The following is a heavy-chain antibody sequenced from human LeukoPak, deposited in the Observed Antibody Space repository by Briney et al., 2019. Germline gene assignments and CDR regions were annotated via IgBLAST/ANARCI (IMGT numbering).Heavy chain of an antibody. D-gene: IGHD4-23*01. Sequence: ASVKVSCKASGYTFTTHYMHWGRKAPGQGLEWMGIINPSDDSTSYAQKFQSRVTMTRDTSTSTVYMELTSLRSEDTTVFYCARDSGDYGGNSDCFDDWGQGTLVTVSS. CDR1: GYTFTTHY. CDR3: ARDSGDYGGNSDCFDD. V-gene: IGHV1-46*01. CDR2: INPSDDST. J-gene: IGHJ4*02.